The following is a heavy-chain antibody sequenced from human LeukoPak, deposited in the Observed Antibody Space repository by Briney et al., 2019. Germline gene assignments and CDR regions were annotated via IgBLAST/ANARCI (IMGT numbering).Heavy chain of an antibody. V-gene: IGHV1-69*05. CDR1: GGTFSSYA. CDR2: MIPIFCTA. D-gene: IGHD3-22*01. J-gene: IGHJ4*02. Sequence: ASVKVPCKASGGTFSSYAISWVRQPPGQGREWMGGMIPIFCTASYARKFQGRVTITTDESTRTAYMELRSLRSEDTDVYYWERGASSGYFQFDYWGQGTLVTVSS. CDR3: ERGASSGYFQFDY.